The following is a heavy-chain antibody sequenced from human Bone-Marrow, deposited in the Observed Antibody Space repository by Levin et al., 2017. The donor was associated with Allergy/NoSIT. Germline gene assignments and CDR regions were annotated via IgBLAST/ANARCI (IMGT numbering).Heavy chain of an antibody. CDR1: GYTFTGYY. J-gene: IGHJ6*02. CDR2: INPNSGGT. D-gene: IGHD3-10*01. CDR3: ARAGGTTMVRGPYYYGMDG. Sequence: ASVKVSCKASGYTFTGYYMHWVRQAPGQGLEWMGWINPNSGGTNYAQKFQGRVTMTRDTSISTAYMELSRLRSDDTAVYYCARAGGTTMVRGPYYYGMDGWGQGTTVTVSS. V-gene: IGHV1-2*02.